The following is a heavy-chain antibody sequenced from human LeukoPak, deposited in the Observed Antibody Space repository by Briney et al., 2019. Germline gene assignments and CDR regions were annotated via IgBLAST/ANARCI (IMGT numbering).Heavy chain of an antibody. V-gene: IGHV3-53*01. CDR2: IYSGGST. CDR1: GFTVSSNY. CDR3: ARGVPAGNFDY. J-gene: IGHJ4*02. Sequence: PGGSLSLSCAASGFTVSSNYMSWVRQAPGKGLEWVSVIYSGGSTYYADSAKGRFTISRDNSKNTLYLQMNSLRAEDTAVYYCARGVPAGNFDYWGQGTLVTVSS. D-gene: IGHD2-2*01.